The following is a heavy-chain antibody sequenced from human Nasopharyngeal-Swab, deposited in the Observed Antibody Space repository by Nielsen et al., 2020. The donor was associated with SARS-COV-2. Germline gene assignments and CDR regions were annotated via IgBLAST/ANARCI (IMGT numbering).Heavy chain of an antibody. J-gene: IGHJ3*02. D-gene: IGHD6-19*01. V-gene: IGHV3-74*01. CDR3: ARPGSSGSYDAFDI. Sequence: GESLKISCAASGFTFSSYWMHWVRQAPGKGLVWVSRINSDGSSTRDEDSVKGRFTISRDNAKNTLYLQMNSLRAEDTAVYYCARPGSSGSYDAFDIWGQGTMVTVSS. CDR1: GFTFSSYW. CDR2: INSDGSST.